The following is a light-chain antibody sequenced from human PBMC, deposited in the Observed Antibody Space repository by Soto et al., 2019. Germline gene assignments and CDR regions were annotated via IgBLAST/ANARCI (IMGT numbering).Light chain of an antibody. CDR1: TGAVTSGNY. CDR3: VLYCGGASV. J-gene: IGLJ2*01. Sequence: QAVVTQEPSLTVSPGGTVTLTCASSTGAVTSGNYPNWLQQKPGQAPRALIYGASNRHSWTAARFSGSLVGGKAALTLSGVQPEDEAEYYCVLYCGGASVFGGGTKLTVL. CDR2: GAS. V-gene: IGLV7-43*01.